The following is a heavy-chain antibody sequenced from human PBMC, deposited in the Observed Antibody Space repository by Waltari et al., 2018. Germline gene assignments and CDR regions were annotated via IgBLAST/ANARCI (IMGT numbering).Heavy chain of an antibody. Sequence: FSSYGMHWVRQAPGKGLEWVAFIRYDGSNKYYADSVKGRFTISRDNSKNTLYLQMNSLRAEDTAVYYCAKDAPKGYCSGGSCYGLAFDIWGQGTMVTVSS. D-gene: IGHD2-15*01. CDR3: AKDAPKGYCSGGSCYGLAFDI. CDR2: IRYDGSNK. CDR1: FSSYG. J-gene: IGHJ3*02. V-gene: IGHV3-30*02.